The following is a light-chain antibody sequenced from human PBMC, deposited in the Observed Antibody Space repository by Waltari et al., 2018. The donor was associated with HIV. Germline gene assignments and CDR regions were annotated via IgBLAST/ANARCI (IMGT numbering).Light chain of an antibody. CDR1: ALSKRY. CDR2: RDN. Sequence: SYDLTQPPPVSVSPGQPARITCPGDALSKRYVYWYQQKPGQAPGMVIYRDNERPSGIPERFSGSSSETTVTLSISGVQAEDEADYYCQVADSSGTYVFGTGTKVTVL. V-gene: IGLV3-25*03. CDR3: QVADSSGTYV. J-gene: IGLJ1*01.